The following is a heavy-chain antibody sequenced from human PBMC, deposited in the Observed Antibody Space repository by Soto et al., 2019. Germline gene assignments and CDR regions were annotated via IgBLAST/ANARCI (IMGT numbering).Heavy chain of an antibody. J-gene: IGHJ5*02. Sequence: QVKLQESGPGLVKPSGTLSLTCAVSGGSINSNRWWTWVRQAPGKGLEWIGEIHDGGTTNYNLSLKSRVTLSIDESKNQFSLDMKSVSAADTAVYYCAGQWAAGYGAFDPWGKGILVTVSS. V-gene: IGHV4-4*02. CDR1: GGSINSNRW. CDR2: IHDGGTT. CDR3: AGQWAAGYGAFDP. D-gene: IGHD3-9*01.